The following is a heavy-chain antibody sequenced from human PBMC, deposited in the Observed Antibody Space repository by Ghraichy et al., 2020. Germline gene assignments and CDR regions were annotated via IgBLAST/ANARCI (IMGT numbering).Heavy chain of an antibody. J-gene: IGHJ4*02. V-gene: IGHV3-7*01. Sequence: GESLNISCEASGFTFSSYWMNWVRQAPGKGLEWVANIKQDGGAKYYADSVNGRFTISRDNAKNSLYLQMNSLRAEDTAVYYCAREKQPGGAAAGTGYWGQGTLGTLSS. CDR1: GFTFSSYW. CDR3: AREKQPGGAAAGTGY. D-gene: IGHD6-13*01. CDR2: IKQDGGAK.